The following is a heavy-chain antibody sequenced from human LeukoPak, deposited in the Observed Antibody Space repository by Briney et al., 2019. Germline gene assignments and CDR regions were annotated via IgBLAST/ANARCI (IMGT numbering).Heavy chain of an antibody. Sequence: ASVKVSCKASGYTFTSYYMHWVRQAPGQGLEWMGIINPSGGSTSYAQKFQGRVTMTEDTSTDTAYMELSSLRSEDTAVYYCVTGGQFPYYDSPFPFDYWGQGTLVTVSS. CDR1: GYTFTSYY. J-gene: IGHJ4*02. V-gene: IGHV1-46*01. CDR3: VTGGQFPYYDSPFPFDY. CDR2: INPSGGST. D-gene: IGHD3-22*01.